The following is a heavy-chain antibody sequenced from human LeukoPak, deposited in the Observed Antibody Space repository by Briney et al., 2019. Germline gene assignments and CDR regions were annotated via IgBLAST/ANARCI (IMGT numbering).Heavy chain of an antibody. V-gene: IGHV4-61*02. CDR3: ARGPPGRDSSGWYVDY. CDR2: IYTSGST. Sequence: SETLSLTCTVSGGSITSGGHYWSWIRQPAGKGLEWIGLIYTSGSTNYNPSLKSRVTISVDTSKNQFSLKLSSVTAADTAVYYCARGPPGRDSSGWYVDYWGQGTLVTVSS. J-gene: IGHJ4*02. CDR1: GGSITSGGHY. D-gene: IGHD6-19*01.